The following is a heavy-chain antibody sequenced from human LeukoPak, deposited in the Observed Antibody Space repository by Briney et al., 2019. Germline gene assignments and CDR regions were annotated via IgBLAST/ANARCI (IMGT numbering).Heavy chain of an antibody. J-gene: IGHJ4*02. D-gene: IGHD3-10*01. V-gene: IGHV4-31*03. CDR3: ARRPVDGSGSYYKNYFDC. CDR1: GGSISSGGYY. CDR2: VDDSGST. Sequence: SETLSLTCTVSGGSISSGGYYWSWIRLHPGESLEWIGYVDDSGSTYHNPSLKSRVTMSVDTSKNQFSLRLSSVTAADTAVYYCARRPVDGSGSYYKNYFDCWGQGALVTVSS.